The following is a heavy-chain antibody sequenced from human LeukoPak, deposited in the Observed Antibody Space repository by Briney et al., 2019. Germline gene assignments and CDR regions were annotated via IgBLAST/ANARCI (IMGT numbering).Heavy chain of an antibody. V-gene: IGHV5-51*01. D-gene: IGHD6-13*01. CDR2: IYPGDSDT. J-gene: IGHJ4*02. CDR1: GYSFTSYW. CDR3: ARYPNPYSSSWSLDY. Sequence: GESLKISCKGSGYSFTSYWIGWVRQMPGKGLEWMGIIYPGDSDTRYSPSFQGQVTISADKSISTAYLQWSSLKASDTAMYYCARYPNPYSSSWSLDYWGQETLVTVSS.